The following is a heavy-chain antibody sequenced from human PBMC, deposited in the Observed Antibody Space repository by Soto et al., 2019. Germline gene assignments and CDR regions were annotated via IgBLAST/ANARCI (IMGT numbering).Heavy chain of an antibody. CDR3: ATNGDYCSSTICYSYYYYGMDV. CDR1: GYTFTGYY. D-gene: IGHD2-2*01. J-gene: IGHJ6*02. Sequence: GASVKVSCRASGYTFTGYYMHGVRQAPGRGLEWMGWINPNSGGTNYAQKFQGRVTMTRDTSISTAYMELSRLRSDDTAVYYCATNGDYCSSTICYSYYYYGMDVWGQGTTVTVSS. V-gene: IGHV1-2*02. CDR2: INPNSGGT.